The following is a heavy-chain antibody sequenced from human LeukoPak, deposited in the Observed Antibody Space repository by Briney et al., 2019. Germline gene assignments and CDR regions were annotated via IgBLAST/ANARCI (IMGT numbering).Heavy chain of an antibody. D-gene: IGHD5-24*01. CDR3: ARLGGDGYNRDFDY. CDR1: GGSISSSSYY. J-gene: IGHJ4*02. V-gene: IGHV4-39*07. Sequence: PSETLSLTCTVSGGSISSSSYYWGWIRQPPGKGLEWIGSIYHSGSTYYNPSLKSRVTISVDTSKNQFSLKLSSVTAADTAVYYCARLGGDGYNRDFDYWGQGTLVTVSS. CDR2: IYHSGST.